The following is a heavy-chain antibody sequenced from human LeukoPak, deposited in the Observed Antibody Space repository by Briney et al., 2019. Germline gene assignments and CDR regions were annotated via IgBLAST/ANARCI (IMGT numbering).Heavy chain of an antibody. CDR1: GFTFSSYA. V-gene: IGHV3-23*01. D-gene: IGHD6-25*01. J-gene: IGHJ6*03. Sequence: HAGGSLRLSCAASGFTFSSYAMSWVRQAPGKGLEWVSAISGSGGSTYYADSVKGRFTISRDNSKNTLYLQMNSLRAEDTAVYYCAKGGRVAALRPYYYYYYMDVWGKGTTVTVSS. CDR2: ISGSGGST. CDR3: AKGGRVAALRPYYYYYYMDV.